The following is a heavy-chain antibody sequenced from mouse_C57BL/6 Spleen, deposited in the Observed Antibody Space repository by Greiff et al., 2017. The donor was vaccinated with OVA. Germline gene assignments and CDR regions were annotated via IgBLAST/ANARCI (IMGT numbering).Heavy chain of an antibody. J-gene: IGHJ1*03. D-gene: IGHD1-1*01. CDR2: ILPGSGST. CDR1: GYTFTGYW. CDR3: ARDYYGSSYGYFDV. Sequence: QVQLQQSGAELMKPGASVKLSCKATGYTFTGYWIEWVKQRPGHGLEWIGEILPGSGSTNYTEKFKGKATFTADTSSNTAYMQLRSLTTEDSDIYYCARDYYGSSYGYFDVWGTGTTVTVSS. V-gene: IGHV1-9*01.